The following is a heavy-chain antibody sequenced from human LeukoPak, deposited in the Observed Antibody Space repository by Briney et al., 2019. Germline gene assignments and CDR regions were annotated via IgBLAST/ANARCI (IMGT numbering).Heavy chain of an antibody. CDR2: INAGNGNT. CDR3: ASPSSWTYYFDY. V-gene: IGHV1-3*01. CDR1: GYIFTSYA. J-gene: IGHJ4*02. D-gene: IGHD6-13*01. Sequence: ASVKVSCKASGYIFTSYAMHWVRQAPGQRLEWMGWINAGNGNTKYSQKFQGRVTITRDTSASTAYMELSSLRSEDTAVYYCASPSSWTYYFDYWGQGTLVTVSS.